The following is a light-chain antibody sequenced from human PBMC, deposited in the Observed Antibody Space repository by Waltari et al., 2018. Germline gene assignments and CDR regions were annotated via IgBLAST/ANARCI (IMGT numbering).Light chain of an antibody. J-gene: IGKJ1*01. CDR3: MHGANWPPT. CDR1: HSLVYDNGNTY. CDR2: MVS. V-gene: IGKV2-30*01. Sequence: DVVMTQSPLSLSVALGQPASISCTSSHSLVYDNGNTYLNWFHQRPGQSPRRLIYMVSTRDSGVAGRFSGSGSGTDFTLTINGVEAEDVGLYFCMHGANWPPTFGQGTRVEIK.